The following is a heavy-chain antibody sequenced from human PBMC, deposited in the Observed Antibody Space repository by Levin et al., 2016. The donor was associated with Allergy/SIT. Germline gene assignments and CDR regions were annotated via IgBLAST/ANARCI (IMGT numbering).Heavy chain of an antibody. D-gene: IGHD6-13*01. CDR3: AKAGQQLGPTHYYYYGMDV. Sequence: WIRQPPGKGLEWVAVISYDGSNKYYADSVKGRFTISRDNSKNTLYLQMNSLRAEDTAVYYCAKAGQQLGPTHYYYYGMDVWGQGTTVTVSS. V-gene: IGHV3-30*18. J-gene: IGHJ6*02. CDR2: ISYDGSNK.